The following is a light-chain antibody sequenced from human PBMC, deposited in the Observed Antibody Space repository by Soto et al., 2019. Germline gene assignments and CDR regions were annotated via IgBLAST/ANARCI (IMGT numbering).Light chain of an antibody. Sequence: DIQMTQSPSCLSASVGDRVTITCRASRSTGNYLNWYQQKPESAPKLLIYLTSRVQSGVPSRFSGSGSGTDFTLSISSLQPDDFATYYCQQSYSIPYSFGQGTKLEIK. CDR1: RSTGNY. J-gene: IGKJ2*01. CDR3: QQSYSIPYS. V-gene: IGKV1-39*01. CDR2: LTS.